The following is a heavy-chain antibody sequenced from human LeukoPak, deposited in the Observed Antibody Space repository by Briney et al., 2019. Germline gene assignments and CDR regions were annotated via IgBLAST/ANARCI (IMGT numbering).Heavy chain of an antibody. D-gene: IGHD6-19*01. CDR2: FSYDGSDL. V-gene: IGHV3-30*18. CDR1: GFTFSNCG. Sequence: GGSLRLSCTASGFTFSNCGMHWVRQAPGKRLEWVAVFSYDGSDLYYGDSVKGRFTISRDISKNTLYLQMNSLRAEDTAVYYCVKEQSSGGYRVADYWGQGTLVTVSS. CDR3: VKEQSSGGYRVADY. J-gene: IGHJ4*02.